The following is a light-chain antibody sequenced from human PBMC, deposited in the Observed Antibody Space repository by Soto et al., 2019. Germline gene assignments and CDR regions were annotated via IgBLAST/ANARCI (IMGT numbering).Light chain of an antibody. J-gene: IGKJ1*01. CDR2: GAS. CDR3: QQYNRWPPKT. Sequence: EIVMTQSPDTLSVSPGERASLSCRASQSVSSNLAWYQQKPGRAPRLLIYGASTRATGIPARFSGSGSETEFTLTISSLQSEDSAVYYCQQYNRWPPKTFGQGTKVDI. V-gene: IGKV3-15*01. CDR1: QSVSSN.